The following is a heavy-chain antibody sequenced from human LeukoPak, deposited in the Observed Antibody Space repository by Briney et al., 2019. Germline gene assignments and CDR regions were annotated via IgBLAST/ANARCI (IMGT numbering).Heavy chain of an antibody. D-gene: IGHD1-26*01. J-gene: IGHJ5*02. CDR2: ISGYNGNT. Sequence: GASVKVSCKASGDRFNSFGISWVRQVSGQGLEWMGWISGYNGNTKYTQKLLGRVTLTTDTSSSTAYMELRSLRSDDTAVYYCARKIAPGGTGLGCLDAWGQGTLVLVSS. CDR3: ARKIAPGGTGLGCLDA. V-gene: IGHV1-18*01. CDR1: GDRFNSFG.